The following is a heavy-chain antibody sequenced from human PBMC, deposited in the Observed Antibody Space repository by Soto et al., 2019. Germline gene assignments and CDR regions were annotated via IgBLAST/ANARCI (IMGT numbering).Heavy chain of an antibody. CDR2: ISGSGGST. V-gene: IGHV3-23*01. CDR3: AKSLSYYDSSGSDY. CDR1: GFTFNSYA. J-gene: IGHJ4*02. Sequence: EVQLLESGGGLVQPGGSLRLSCAASGFTFNSYAMSWVRQAPGKGLEWVSAISGSGGSTYYADSVKGRFTISRDNSKNTLYLQMNSLRAEDTAVYYCAKSLSYYDSSGSDYWGQGTLVTVSS. D-gene: IGHD3-22*01.